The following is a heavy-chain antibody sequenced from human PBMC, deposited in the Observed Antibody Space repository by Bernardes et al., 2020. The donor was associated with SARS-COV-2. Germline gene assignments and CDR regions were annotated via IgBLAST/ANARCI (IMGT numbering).Heavy chain of an antibody. CDR2: INGRGNYI. CDR3: VREFSPITGSSSWTGFDC. Sequence: GGSLRLSCAASGFTFNTYSMNWVRQAPGEGLEWVSSINGRGNYIYYGDSVKGRFTISRDNAKNSLYLQMKSLRAEDTAIYYCVREFSPITGSSSWTGFDCWGQGTLVTVSS. D-gene: IGHD3-10*01. V-gene: IGHV3-21*01. CDR1: GFTFNTYS. J-gene: IGHJ4*02.